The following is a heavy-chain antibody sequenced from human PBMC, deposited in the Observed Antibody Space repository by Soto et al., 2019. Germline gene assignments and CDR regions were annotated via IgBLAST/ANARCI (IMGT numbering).Heavy chain of an antibody. CDR2: IYHSGST. Sequence: SETLSLTCAVSGGSISSSNWWSWVRQPPGKGLEWIGEIYHSGSTNYNPSLKSRVTISVDKSKNQFSLKLSSVTAADTAVYYCARRFGVTPPYYGMDVWGQGTTVTVSS. J-gene: IGHJ6*02. CDR1: GGSISSSNW. CDR3: ARRFGVTPPYYGMDV. V-gene: IGHV4-4*02. D-gene: IGHD2-21*02.